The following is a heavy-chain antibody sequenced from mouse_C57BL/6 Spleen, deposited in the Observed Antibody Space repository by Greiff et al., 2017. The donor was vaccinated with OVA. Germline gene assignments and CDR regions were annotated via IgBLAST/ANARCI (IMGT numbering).Heavy chain of an antibody. CDR2: IHPNSGST. J-gene: IGHJ2*01. CDR3: AREGLGITTVVPYCDY. V-gene: IGHV1-64*01. CDR1: GYTFTSYW. D-gene: IGHD1-1*01. Sequence: VQLQQPGAELVKPGASVKLSCKASGYTFTSYWMHWVKQRPGQGLEWIGMIHPNSGSTNYNEKFKSKATLTVDKSSSTAYMQLSSLTSEDSAVYYCAREGLGITTVVPYCDYWGQGTTLTVSA.